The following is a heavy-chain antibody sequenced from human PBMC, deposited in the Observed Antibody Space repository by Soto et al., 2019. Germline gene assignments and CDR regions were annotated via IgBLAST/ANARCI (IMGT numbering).Heavy chain of an antibody. CDR1: GFNFSPYW. CDR2: INAEGNT. V-gene: IGHV3-74*01. D-gene: IGHD2-21*02. CDR3: ARGSNTAFDP. Sequence: EAQLVESGGGLVQPGGSLRLSCAASGFNFSPYWMHWVRQTPGKGLVWVSRINAEGNTIYADSVKGRFTISRDNAKNMLYLQMTSLRAEDTAVYFCARGSNTAFDPWGQGTLVIVSS. J-gene: IGHJ5*02.